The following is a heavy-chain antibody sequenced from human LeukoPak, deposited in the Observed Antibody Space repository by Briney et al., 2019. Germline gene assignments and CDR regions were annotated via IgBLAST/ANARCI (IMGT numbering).Heavy chain of an antibody. CDR3: ARAYLVPPSPLDY. V-gene: IGHV3-11*01. Sequence: PGGSLRLSCAASGFTFSDYYMSWIRQAPGKGLEWVSYISSSGSTIYYADSVKGRFTISRDNAKNSLYLQMNSLRAEDTAAYYCARAYLVPPSPLDYWGQGTLVTVSS. CDR2: ISSSGSTI. J-gene: IGHJ4*02. CDR1: GFTFSDYY. D-gene: IGHD2/OR15-2a*01.